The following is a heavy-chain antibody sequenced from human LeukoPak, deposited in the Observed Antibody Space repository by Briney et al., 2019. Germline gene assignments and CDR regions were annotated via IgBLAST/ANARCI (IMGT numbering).Heavy chain of an antibody. CDR3: VTGSAPYYFDY. V-gene: IGHV3-23*01. D-gene: IGHD6-6*01. CDR2: ISGSGGST. J-gene: IGHJ4*02. Sequence: PGGSLRLSNAASEFKFSSYAMSWVHQAQPNGLEWVSTISGSGGSTYYADSVKVRFTISRDNAKNTLYLQMNSLRAEDTAVYYCVTGSAPYYFDYWGQGTLVTVSS. CDR1: EFKFSSYA.